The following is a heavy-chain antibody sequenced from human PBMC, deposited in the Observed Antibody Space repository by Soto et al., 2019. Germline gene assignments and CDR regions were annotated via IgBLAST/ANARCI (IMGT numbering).Heavy chain of an antibody. CDR3: ARHIAVSGTRGFDH. J-gene: IGHJ4*02. CDR2: IFHTGSD. Sequence: QVQLQESGPGLMKPSGTLSLTCAVSGGSITSNWWSWVRQPPGKGLEWIAEIFHTGSDNYNPSLMSRLTISMDKSKNHLSLNLNAVTAADPAVYYCARHIAVSGTRGFDHWGQGTLVTVSS. CDR1: GGSITSNW. V-gene: IGHV4-4*02. D-gene: IGHD2-21*01.